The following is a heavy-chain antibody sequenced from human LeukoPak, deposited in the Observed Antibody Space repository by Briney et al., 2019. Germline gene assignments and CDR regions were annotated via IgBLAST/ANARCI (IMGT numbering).Heavy chain of an antibody. CDR2: INPNSGGT. J-gene: IGHJ4*02. CDR1: GYTFTGYY. D-gene: IGHD3-22*01. CDR3: ARAPYYYDSSGYYYGYKAYYFDY. V-gene: IGHV1-2*02. Sequence: GASVKVSCKASGYTFTGYYMHWVRQAPGQGLEWMGWINPNSGGTNYAQKFQGRVTMTRDTSISTAYMELSRLRSDDTAVYYCARAPYYYDSSGYYYGYKAYYFDYWGQGTLVTVSS.